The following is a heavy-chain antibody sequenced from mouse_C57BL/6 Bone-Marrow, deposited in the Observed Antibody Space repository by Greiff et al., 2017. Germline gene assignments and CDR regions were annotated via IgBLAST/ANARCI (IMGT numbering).Heavy chain of an antibody. Sequence: QVQLQQSGPELVKPGASVKISCKASGYAFSSSWMNWVKQRPGKGLEWIGRIYPGDGDTNYNGKFKGKATLTAEKSSSTAYMQLSSLTSEDSAVYFCARWVALITTVVATDYWGQGTTLTVSS. J-gene: IGHJ2*01. CDR1: GYAFSSSW. V-gene: IGHV1-82*01. CDR2: IYPGDGDT. D-gene: IGHD1-1*01. CDR3: ARWVALITTVVATDY.